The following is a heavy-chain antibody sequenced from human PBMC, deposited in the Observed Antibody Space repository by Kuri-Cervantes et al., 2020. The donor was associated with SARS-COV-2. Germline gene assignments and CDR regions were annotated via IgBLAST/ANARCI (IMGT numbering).Heavy chain of an antibody. CDR3: ARSGYIPYYYYYGMDV. Sequence: GSLRLSCTVSGGSVSSAAYYWSWIRQPPGKGLEWIGYIYYSGSTNYNPSLKSRVTISVDTSKNQFSLKLSSVTAADTAVYYCARSGYIPYYYYYGMDVWGQGTTVTVSS. J-gene: IGHJ6*02. D-gene: IGHD2-2*02. V-gene: IGHV4-61*08. CDR2: IYYSGST. CDR1: GGSVSSAAYY.